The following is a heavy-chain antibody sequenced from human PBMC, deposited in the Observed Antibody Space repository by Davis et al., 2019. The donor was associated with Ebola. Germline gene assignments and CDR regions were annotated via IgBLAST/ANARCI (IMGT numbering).Heavy chain of an antibody. J-gene: IGHJ4*02. CDR2: INPHNGNT. V-gene: IGHV1-18*01. Sequence: AASVKVSCKASGYTFTSYGISWVRQAPGQGLEWMGWINPHNGNTNYAQNVQGRVIMTSDTATTTAYMEVGSLRAEDTAVYYCAREDYYDSSGFDYWGQGTLVTVSS. CDR3: AREDYYDSSGFDY. CDR1: GYTFTSYG. D-gene: IGHD3-22*01.